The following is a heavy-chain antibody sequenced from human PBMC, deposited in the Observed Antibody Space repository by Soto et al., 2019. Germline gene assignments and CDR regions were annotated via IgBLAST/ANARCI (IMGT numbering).Heavy chain of an antibody. CDR3: ASLYAVDTATPFDY. D-gene: IGHD5-18*01. CDR1: GGSISSYY. J-gene: IGHJ4*02. Sequence: SETLSLTCTVSGGSISSYYWSWIRQPPGKGLEWIGYIYYSGSTNYNPSLKSRVTISVDTSKNQFSLKLSSVTAADTAVYYCASLYAVDTATPFDYWGQGTLVTVSS. CDR2: IYYSGST. V-gene: IGHV4-59*08.